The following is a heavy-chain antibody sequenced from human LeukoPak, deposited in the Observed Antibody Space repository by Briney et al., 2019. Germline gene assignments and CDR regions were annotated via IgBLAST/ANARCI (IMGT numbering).Heavy chain of an antibody. V-gene: IGHV5-51*01. CDR3: ATSESQTKFDF. D-gene: IGHD1/OR15-1a*01. CDR2: IFPGDSDT. Sequence: GESLKISCKGSGYRFTTYWIGWVRQLPGKGLEWMGIIFPGDSDTIYNPSFQGQVTISADKSINTAYLQWSSLKASDTAMYYCATSESQTKFDFWGQGTLVTVSS. CDR1: GYRFTTYW. J-gene: IGHJ4*02.